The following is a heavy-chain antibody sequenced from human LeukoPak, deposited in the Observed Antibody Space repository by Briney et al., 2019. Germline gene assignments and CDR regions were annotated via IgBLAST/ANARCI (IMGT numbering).Heavy chain of an antibody. Sequence: GASVKVSCKASGYTFTSYAMHWVRQAPGQRLEWMGWINAGNGNTKYSQKFQGRVTITRDTSASTAYMELSSLRSEDTAVYYCARAYYDSSGYYSFGDYWGQGTLVTVSS. V-gene: IGHV1-3*01. J-gene: IGHJ4*02. CDR1: GYTFTSYA. CDR3: ARAYYDSSGYYSFGDY. CDR2: INAGNGNT. D-gene: IGHD3-22*01.